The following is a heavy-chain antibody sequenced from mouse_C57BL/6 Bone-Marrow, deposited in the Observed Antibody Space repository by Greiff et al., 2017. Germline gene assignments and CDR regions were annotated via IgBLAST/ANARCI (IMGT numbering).Heavy chain of an antibody. Sequence: VQLQESGAELARPGASVKLSCKASGYTFTSYGISWVKQRTGKGLEWIGEIYPRSGNTYYNEKFKGKATLTADKSSSTAYMELRSLTSEDSAVYFCARGGYDYDGFAYWGQGTLVTVSA. V-gene: IGHV1-81*01. CDR3: ARGGYDYDGFAY. CDR2: IYPRSGNT. D-gene: IGHD2-4*01. CDR1: GYTFTSYG. J-gene: IGHJ3*01.